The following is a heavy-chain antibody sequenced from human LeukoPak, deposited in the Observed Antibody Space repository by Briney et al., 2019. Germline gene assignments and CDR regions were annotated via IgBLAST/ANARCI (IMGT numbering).Heavy chain of an antibody. Sequence: PSETLSLTCAVYGGSFSGYYWSWIRQPPGKGLEWIGEINHSGSTNYNPSLKSRVTISVDTSKNQFSLKLSSVTAADTAVYYCARGRGSSGWYNDYWGQGILVTVSS. CDR2: INHSGST. V-gene: IGHV4-34*01. J-gene: IGHJ4*02. CDR1: GGSFSGYY. D-gene: IGHD6-19*01. CDR3: ARGRGSSGWYNDY.